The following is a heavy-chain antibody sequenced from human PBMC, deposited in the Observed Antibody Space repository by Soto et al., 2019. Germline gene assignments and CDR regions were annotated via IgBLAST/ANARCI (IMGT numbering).Heavy chain of an antibody. V-gene: IGHV3-13*01. Sequence: GGSLRLSCAASGFTLSSYDMHWVRQATGKGLEWVSAIGTAGDTYYPGSVKGRLTISRENAKNSLYLQMNSLRAGDTAVYYCARDKDSSGFDYWGQGTLVTVSS. J-gene: IGHJ4*02. D-gene: IGHD3-22*01. CDR2: IGTAGDT. CDR3: ARDKDSSGFDY. CDR1: GFTLSSYD.